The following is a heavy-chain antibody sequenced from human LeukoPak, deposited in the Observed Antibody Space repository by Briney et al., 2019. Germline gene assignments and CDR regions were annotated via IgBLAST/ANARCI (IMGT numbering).Heavy chain of an antibody. CDR2: IYTSGST. V-gene: IGHV4-61*02. CDR1: GGSISSGSYY. D-gene: IGHD2-2*01. Sequence: PSETLSLTCTVSGGSISSGSYYWSWIRQPAGKGLEWIGRIYTSGSTNYNPSLKSRVTISVDTSKNQFSLKLSSVTAADTAVYYCASASGYCSSTSCYHAFDIWGQGTMVTVSS. J-gene: IGHJ3*02. CDR3: ASASGYCSSTSCYHAFDI.